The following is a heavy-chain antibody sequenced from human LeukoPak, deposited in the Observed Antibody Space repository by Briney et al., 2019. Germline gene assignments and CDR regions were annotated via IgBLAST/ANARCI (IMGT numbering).Heavy chain of an antibody. D-gene: IGHD5-24*01. CDR3: ARVRDPYYYYMDV. CDR2: IYHRGTT. Sequence: SQTLSLTCSVSGGSIGIDDYYWTWIRQPPGKGLEWIGYIYHRGTTYYNPSLESRVTISVDRSKNQFSLKLSSVTAADTAMFYCARVRDPYYYYMDVWGKGTTVTVSS. V-gene: IGHV4-30-2*01. J-gene: IGHJ6*03. CDR1: GGSIGIDDYY.